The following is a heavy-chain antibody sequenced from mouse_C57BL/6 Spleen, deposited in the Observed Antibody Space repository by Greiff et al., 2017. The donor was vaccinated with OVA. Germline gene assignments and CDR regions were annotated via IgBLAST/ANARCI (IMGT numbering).Heavy chain of an antibody. Sequence: VKLMESGAELVKPGASVKLSCKASGYTFTEYTIHWVKQRSGQGLEWIGWFYPGSGSIKYNEKFKDKATLTADKSSSTVYMELSRLTSEDSAVYFCARHDEDGSLYYAMDYWGQGTSVTVSS. V-gene: IGHV1-62-2*01. CDR3: ARHDEDGSLYYAMDY. D-gene: IGHD2-3*01. CDR1: GYTFTEYT. J-gene: IGHJ4*01. CDR2: FYPGSGSI.